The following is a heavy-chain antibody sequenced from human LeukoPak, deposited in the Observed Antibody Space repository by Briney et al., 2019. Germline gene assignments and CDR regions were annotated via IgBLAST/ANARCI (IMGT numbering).Heavy chain of an antibody. J-gene: IGHJ6*02. CDR1: GFTFSSYA. Sequence: GGSLRLSCAASGFTFSSYAMHWVRQAPGKGLEWVAVISYDGSNKYYADSVKGRFTISRDNSKNTLYLQMNSLRAEDTAVYYCARDLSLILEYYGMDVWGQGTTVTVSS. CDR3: ARDLSLILEYYGMDV. V-gene: IGHV3-30-3*01. D-gene: IGHD2/OR15-2a*01. CDR2: ISYDGSNK.